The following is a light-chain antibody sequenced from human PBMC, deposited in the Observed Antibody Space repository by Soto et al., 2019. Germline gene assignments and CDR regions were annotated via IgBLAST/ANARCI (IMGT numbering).Light chain of an antibody. CDR2: DDS. CDR1: NRDVGSYNL. CDR3: CSYAGSSTYV. Sequence: SVLTKPASVSRSPGQSITISCTRINRDVGSYNLVSWYQQHPGKAPKLMIFDDSKRPSGVSNRFSGSQSGNTASLTISGLQAEDEADYYCCSYAGSSTYVFGSGTKVTVL. J-gene: IGLJ1*01. V-gene: IGLV2-23*01.